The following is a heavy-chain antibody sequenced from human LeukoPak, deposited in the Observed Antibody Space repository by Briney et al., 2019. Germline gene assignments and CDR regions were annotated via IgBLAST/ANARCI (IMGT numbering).Heavy chain of an antibody. V-gene: IGHV3-11*06. CDR2: ISSSSSYT. D-gene: IGHD3-10*01. J-gene: IGHJ4*02. CDR3: ARTSGSLYYYGSGSYYGY. CDR1: GFTFSDYY. Sequence: GGSLRLSCAASGFTFSDYYMSWIRRAPGKGLEWVSYISSSSSYTNYADSVKGRFTISRDNAKNSLYLQMNSLRAEDTAVYYCARTSGSLYYYGSGSYYGYWGQGTLVTVSS.